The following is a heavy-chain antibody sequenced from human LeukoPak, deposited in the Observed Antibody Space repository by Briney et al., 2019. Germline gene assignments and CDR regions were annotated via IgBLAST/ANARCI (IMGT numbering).Heavy chain of an antibody. CDR3: AKALPGWGCEGD. D-gene: IGHD1-26*01. CDR2: ISSSSRYI. V-gene: IGHV3-21*04. J-gene: IGHJ4*02. Sequence: GGSLRLSCTASGFTFSSYSMNWVRQAPGKGLEWVSSISSSSRYIYYADSVKGRFTISRDNGKNSLYLQMNSLRAEDAAIYYCAKALPGWGCEGDWGQGTLVTVSS. CDR1: GFTFSSYS.